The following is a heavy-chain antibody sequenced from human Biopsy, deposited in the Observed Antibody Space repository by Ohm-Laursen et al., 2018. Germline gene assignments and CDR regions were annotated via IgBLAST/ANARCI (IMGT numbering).Heavy chain of an antibody. D-gene: IGHD5-24*01. J-gene: IGHJ4*02. V-gene: IGHV3-21*01. CDR2: ISASGNHI. Sequence: SLRLSCSASGFTVYNNYMTWVRQAPGKGLEWVSSISASGNHIYYTDSVKGRFTVSRDNGKNSVYLQMNSLRVEDTAVYYCARGPSGVATIGRGQGTLVTVSS. CDR3: ARGPSGVATIG. CDR1: GFTVYNNY.